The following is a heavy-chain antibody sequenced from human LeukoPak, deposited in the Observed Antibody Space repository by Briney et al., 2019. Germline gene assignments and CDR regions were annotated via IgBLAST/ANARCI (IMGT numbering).Heavy chain of an antibody. CDR3: ARDPYLKSRIAVAGTKLYYFDY. J-gene: IGHJ4*02. CDR2: IRQDGSEK. Sequence: GGSLRLSCAASGFTFSSYWMSWVRQAPGKGLEWVANIRQDGSEKYYVDSVKGRFTVSRDNAKNSLYLQMNSLRAEDTAVYYCARDPYLKSRIAVAGTKLYYFDYWGQGTLVTVSS. D-gene: IGHD6-19*01. CDR1: GFTFSSYW. V-gene: IGHV3-7*01.